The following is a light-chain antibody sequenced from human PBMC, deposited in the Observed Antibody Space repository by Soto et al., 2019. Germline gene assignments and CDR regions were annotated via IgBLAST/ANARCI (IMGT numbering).Light chain of an antibody. CDR3: QQYGNSPRT. V-gene: IGKV3-20*01. J-gene: IGKJ1*01. CDR2: GAS. Sequence: EIVMTQSPATLSVSPGERATLSCRASQSVSSSYLAWYQQKPGQAPRLLIHGASSRATDIPDRFSGSGSGTDFTLTISRLDPEDFAVYYCQQYGNSPRTFGQGTKV. CDR1: QSVSSSY.